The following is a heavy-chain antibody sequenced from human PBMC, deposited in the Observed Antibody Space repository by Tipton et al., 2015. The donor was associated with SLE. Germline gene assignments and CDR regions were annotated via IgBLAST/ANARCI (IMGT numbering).Heavy chain of an antibody. Sequence: GSLRLSCAASGFTFSSYEMNWVRQAPGKGPEWIGLMKSKSFGETTNYAAPVKGRFTISRDDSKNTLYLRMNSLKIEDTAIYYCVHGSGWLDYWGQGTPVTVSS. CDR1: GFTFSSYE. CDR2: MKSKSFGETT. CDR3: VHGSGWLDY. D-gene: IGHD6-19*01. J-gene: IGHJ4*02. V-gene: IGHV3-15*01.